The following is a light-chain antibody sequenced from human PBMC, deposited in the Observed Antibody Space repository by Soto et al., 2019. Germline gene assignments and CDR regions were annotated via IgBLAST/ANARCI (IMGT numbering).Light chain of an antibody. CDR2: DVT. V-gene: IGLV2-14*03. J-gene: IGLJ2*01. Sequence: QSALTQPASVSGSPGQSITISCTGTSSDVGGYNYVSWYQQHPGKAPKLLIYDVTYRPSGVSNRFSGSKSGNTASLTISGLRAEDEADYYCSSYTSTNTLVLFGGGTKLTVL. CDR1: SSDVGGYNY. CDR3: SSYTSTNTLVL.